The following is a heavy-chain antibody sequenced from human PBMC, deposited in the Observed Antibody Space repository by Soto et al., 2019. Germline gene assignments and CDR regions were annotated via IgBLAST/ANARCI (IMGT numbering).Heavy chain of an antibody. J-gene: IGHJ5*01. CDR2: IIPYNGNT. CDR1: GYIFTYRY. Sequence: SVKVSCKASGYIFTYRYLYWVRQAPGQALEWMGWIIPYNGNTNYAQKFQDRFSITRESSLSTVYMELRSLRSDDTGMYYCARSALDDDGYHYLDSWGKGTLVTVSS. CDR3: ARSALDDDGYHYLDS. D-gene: IGHD5-18*01. V-gene: IGHV1-45*02.